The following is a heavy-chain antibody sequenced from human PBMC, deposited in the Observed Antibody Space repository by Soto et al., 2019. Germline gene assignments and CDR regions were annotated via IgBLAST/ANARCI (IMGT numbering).Heavy chain of an antibody. V-gene: IGHV1-2*02. CDR2: INPNSGGT. J-gene: IGHJ6*02. CDR1: GYTFTGYY. D-gene: IGHD3-10*01. Sequence: ASVKVSCKASGYTFTGYYMHWVRQAPGQGLGWMGWINPNSGGTNYAQKFQGRVTMTRDTSISTAYMELSRLRSDDTAVYYCASCSGPRMQYYYGSGSLWAYDMDVWGQGTTVTVSS. CDR3: ASCSGPRMQYYYGSGSLWAYDMDV.